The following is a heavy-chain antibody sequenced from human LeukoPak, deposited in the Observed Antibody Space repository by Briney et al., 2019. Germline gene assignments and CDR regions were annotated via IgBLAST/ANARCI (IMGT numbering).Heavy chain of an antibody. CDR3: AKSQDFWSGSSNWFDP. D-gene: IGHD3-3*01. J-gene: IGHJ5*02. CDR1: GFTFRSYS. V-gene: IGHV3-21*01. Sequence: GGSLRLSCAASGFTFRSYSMNWVRQAPGKGLEWVSSISSSSSYIYYADSVKGRFTISRDNAKNSLYLQMNSLRAEDTAVYYCAKSQDFWSGSSNWFDPWGQGTLVTVSS. CDR2: ISSSSSYI.